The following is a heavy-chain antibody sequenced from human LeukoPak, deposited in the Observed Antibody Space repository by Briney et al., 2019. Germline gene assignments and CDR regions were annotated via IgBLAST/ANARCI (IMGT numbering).Heavy chain of an antibody. CDR2: VYHTGNT. J-gene: IGHJ4*02. V-gene: IGHV4-59*08. CDR1: GASIASSY. CDR3: ARHPFSNPFDF. Sequence: PSETLSLTCTVSGASIASSYRSWIRQPPGKGLEWIGYVYHTGNTDYNPSLRSRVTISLDTSKSHFTLSLSSATAADTAVYFCARHPFSNPFDFWGRGTLVTVSS. D-gene: IGHD2/OR15-2a*01.